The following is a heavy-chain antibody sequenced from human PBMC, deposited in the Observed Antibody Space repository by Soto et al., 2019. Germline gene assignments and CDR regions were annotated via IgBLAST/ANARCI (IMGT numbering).Heavy chain of an antibody. CDR2: INTNGSST. CDR3: ARGVTEWELVT. Sequence: EVQLVESGGGLVQPGGSLRLSCAASGFTFSSFWMHWVRQVPGKGMVWVSRINTNGSSTSYADSVKDRFTISRDNAKNTVYPAMNSLRAEEPNLSYSARGVTEWELVTWGEGTLVTVSA. D-gene: IGHD1-26*01. J-gene: IGHJ4*02. V-gene: IGHV3-74*01. CDR1: GFTFSSFW.